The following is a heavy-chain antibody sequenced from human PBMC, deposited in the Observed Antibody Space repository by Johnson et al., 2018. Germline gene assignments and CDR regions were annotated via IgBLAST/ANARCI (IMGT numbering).Heavy chain of an antibody. J-gene: IGHJ3*02. D-gene: IGHD3-16*01. CDR3: ARQPGGKEQDDFDI. CDR1: GYSFSGHW. CDR2: IYPDDSDT. V-gene: IGHV5-51*01. Sequence: VQLVQSGAEMKKPGQSLKISCEASGYSFSGHWIAWVRQMPGHGREWMGSIYPDDSDTRYSPSLLAPVTIPADKSISTPPLQWISLKASDTAMYFCARQPGGKEQDDFDIWGQGTMVTVSS.